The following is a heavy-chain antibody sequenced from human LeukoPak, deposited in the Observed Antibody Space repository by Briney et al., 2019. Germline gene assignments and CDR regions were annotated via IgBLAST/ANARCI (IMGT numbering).Heavy chain of an antibody. D-gene: IGHD2-2*02. CDR3: AREVDCSSTSCYRGNWFDP. CDR1: GYTFTSYD. CDR2: MNPNSGNT. Sequence: ASVKVSCKASGYTFTSYDINWVRQATGQGLEWMGWMNPNSGNTGYAQKFQGRVTITRNTSISTAYMELSSLRSEDTAVYYCAREVDCSSTSCYRGNWFDPWGQGTLVTVS. J-gene: IGHJ5*02. V-gene: IGHV1-8*03.